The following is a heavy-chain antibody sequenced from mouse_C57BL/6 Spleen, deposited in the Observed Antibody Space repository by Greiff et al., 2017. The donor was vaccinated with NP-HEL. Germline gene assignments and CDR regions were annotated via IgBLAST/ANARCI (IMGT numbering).Heavy chain of an antibody. Sequence: VKLQESGAELARPGASVKLSCKASGYTFTSYGISWVKQRTGQGLEWIGEIYPRSGNTYYNEKFKGKATLTADKSSSTAYMELRSLTSEDSAVYFCARDYGSSNGGYFDVWGTGTTVTVSS. CDR1: GYTFTSYG. J-gene: IGHJ1*03. D-gene: IGHD1-1*01. CDR2: IYPRSGNT. CDR3: ARDYGSSNGGYFDV. V-gene: IGHV1-81*01.